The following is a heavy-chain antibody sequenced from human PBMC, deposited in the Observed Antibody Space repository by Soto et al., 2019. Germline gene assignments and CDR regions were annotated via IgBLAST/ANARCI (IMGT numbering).Heavy chain of an antibody. V-gene: IGHV2-5*02. D-gene: IGHD5-12*01. J-gene: IGHJ4*02. CDR2: IYWDDGQ. Sequence: QITLKESGPTLVRPTQTLTLTCSFSGFSLSTSGVGVAWIRQPPGKALEWLALIYWDDGQRFSPSLKSRLTITKDTSKSHVVLTMTSMDPVDTATYYCALTVAITPLIFDCWGQGTLVTVSS. CDR1: GFSLSTSGVG. CDR3: ALTVAITPLIFDC.